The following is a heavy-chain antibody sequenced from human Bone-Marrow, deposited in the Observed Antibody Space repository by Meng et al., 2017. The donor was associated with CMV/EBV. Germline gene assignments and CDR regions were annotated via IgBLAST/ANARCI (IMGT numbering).Heavy chain of an antibody. J-gene: IGHJ6*02. CDR2: INSDGSST. V-gene: IGHV3-74*01. Sequence: GGSLRLSCAASGFTFSTYWMHWVRQAPGKGLVWVSRINSDGSSTSYADSVKGRFTISRDNAKNTLYLQMNSLRAEDTAVYYCARASKAFWNGHWNYGMDVWGQGTTVTVSS. CDR3: ARASKAFWNGHWNYGMDV. D-gene: IGHD3-3*01. CDR1: GFTFSTYW.